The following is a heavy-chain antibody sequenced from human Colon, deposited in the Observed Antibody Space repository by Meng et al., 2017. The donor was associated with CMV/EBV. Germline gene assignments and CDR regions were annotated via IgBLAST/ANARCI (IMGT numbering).Heavy chain of an antibody. D-gene: IGHD2-8*01. CDR1: GFTFNIYD. J-gene: IGHJ4*02. CDR2: ISFDGTNI. CDR3: ARDGQYCTNGLCQFDY. V-gene: IGHV3-30*19. Sequence: GESLKISCAASGFTFNIYDIHWVRQAPGKGLDWVALISFDGTNIQYSDSVKGRFIISRDNSKNTLYLQMNSLRPEDTAVYFCARDGQYCTNGLCQFDYWGQGTLVTVSS.